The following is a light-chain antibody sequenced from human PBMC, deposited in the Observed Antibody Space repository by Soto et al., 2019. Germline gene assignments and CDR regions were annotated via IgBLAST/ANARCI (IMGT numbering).Light chain of an antibody. CDR3: QRYGSSPPWT. CDR1: QSVSSSY. CDR2: GAS. Sequence: EIVLTQSTGTLSLSPGERATLFCRASQSVSSSYLAWYQQKPGQAPRLLIYGASSRATGTPDRFSGSGSGTDFTLTISRLEPEDFAVYYCQRYGSSPPWTFGQGTKVDIK. V-gene: IGKV3-20*01. J-gene: IGKJ1*01.